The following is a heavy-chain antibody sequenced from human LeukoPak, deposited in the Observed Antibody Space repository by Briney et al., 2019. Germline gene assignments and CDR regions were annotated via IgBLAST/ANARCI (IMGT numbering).Heavy chain of an antibody. CDR2: TNPNGGGT. J-gene: IGHJ4*02. V-gene: IGHV1-2*02. CDR3: ARAPWDDSSGYYHLG. Sequence: ASVRVSCKTSGYTFTDYYLHWVRQAPGQGLEWMGWTNPNGGGTHYAQKFQGRVTITADKSTSTAYMELSSLRSEDTAVYYCARAPWDDSSGYYHLGWGQGTLVTVSS. D-gene: IGHD3-22*01. CDR1: GYTFTDYY.